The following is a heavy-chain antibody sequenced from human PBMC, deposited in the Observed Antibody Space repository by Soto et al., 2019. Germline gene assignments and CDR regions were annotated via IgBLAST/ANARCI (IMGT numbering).Heavy chain of an antibody. CDR2: IHHSGST. V-gene: IGHV4-39*01. Sequence: PSETLSLTCTVSGSSISGSNFYWGWIRQPPGKGLEWIGGIHHSGSTYYNPSLKSRVTISVDTSDNQFSLKLSSVTDADTAGYYCARVSNGVWSGYYSDYFDYWGQGTLVTVSS. CDR3: ARVSNGVWSGYYSDYFDY. D-gene: IGHD3-3*01. CDR1: GSSISGSNFY. J-gene: IGHJ4*02.